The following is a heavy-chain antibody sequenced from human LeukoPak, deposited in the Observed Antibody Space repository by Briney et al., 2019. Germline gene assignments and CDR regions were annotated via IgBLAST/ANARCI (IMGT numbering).Heavy chain of an antibody. CDR1: GGSISPYY. CDR3: ARGITMVRGVTRGNWFDP. D-gene: IGHD3-10*01. J-gene: IGHJ5*02. Sequence: SETLSLTCSVSGGSISPYYWSWIRQPPGKGLEWIGYVSYRGHTNYNPSLESRVTISLDTSKNQFSLKLSSVTAADTAVYYCARGITMVRGVTRGNWFDPWGQGTLVPVSS. V-gene: IGHV4-59*12. CDR2: VSYRGHT.